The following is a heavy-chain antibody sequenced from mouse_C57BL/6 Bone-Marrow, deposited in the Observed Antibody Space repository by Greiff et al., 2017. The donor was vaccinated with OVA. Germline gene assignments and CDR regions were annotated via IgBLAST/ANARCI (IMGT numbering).Heavy chain of an antibody. D-gene: IGHD2-1*01. CDR2: IHPNSGST. CDR1: GYTFTSYW. CDR3: ARWVTGYYFDY. Sequence: VQLQQPGAELVKPGASVKLSCKASGYTFTSYWMHWVKQRPGQGLEWIGMIHPNSGSTNYNEKFKSKATLTVDKSSSTAYMQLSSLTSEDSAVYYCARWVTGYYFDYWGQGTTLTVSS. J-gene: IGHJ2*01. V-gene: IGHV1-64*01.